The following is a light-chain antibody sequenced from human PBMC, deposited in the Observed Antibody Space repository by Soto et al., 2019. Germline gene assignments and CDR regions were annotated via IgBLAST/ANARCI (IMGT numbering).Light chain of an antibody. CDR3: QQAYSAPIT. CDR1: QSISNY. V-gene: IGKV1-39*01. J-gene: IGKJ5*01. Sequence: IQITXXPXXXXSSXXDIFTIXCRASQSISNYLNWYQQKSGKAPNLLIYMASSLQSGVPSRFSGSGSGTDFTLTISSLQPEDFASYFCQQAYSAPITFGQGTRLEIK. CDR2: MAS.